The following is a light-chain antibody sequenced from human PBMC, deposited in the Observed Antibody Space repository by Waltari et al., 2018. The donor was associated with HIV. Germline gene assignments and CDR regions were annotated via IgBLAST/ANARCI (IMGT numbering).Light chain of an antibody. J-gene: IGLJ2*01. CDR2: DVT. V-gene: IGLV2-14*03. Sequence: QSALTQPASVSGSPGQSITISCTGTSNDVGGYNYVSWYQQHPGKAPKLMIYDVTTRPSGVSDRFSGSKSGNTASLTISGLQAEDEADYYCSSYTKTRYVIFGGGTKLTVL. CDR3: SSYTKTRYVI. CDR1: SNDVGGYNY.